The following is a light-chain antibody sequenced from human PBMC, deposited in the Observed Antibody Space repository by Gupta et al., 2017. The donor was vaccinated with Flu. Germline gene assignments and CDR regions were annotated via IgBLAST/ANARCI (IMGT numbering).Light chain of an antibody. V-gene: IGKV1-39*01. CDR3: QQRYSAPWVT. Sequence: IQMPPSPSSLSASVGDRVTITCRASQSISSSLTGYQQKPGKAPKRLIYAASNLQSGVPSRFSGSGSGTDFTLTISNRQPDDFATYYCQQRYSAPWVTFGPGTKVDV. CDR1: QSISSS. J-gene: IGKJ3*01. CDR2: AAS.